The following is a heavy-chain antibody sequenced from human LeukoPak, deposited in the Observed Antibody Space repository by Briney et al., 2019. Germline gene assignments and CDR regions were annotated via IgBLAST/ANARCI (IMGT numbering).Heavy chain of an antibody. J-gene: IGHJ4*02. CDR1: GFTFSDYY. Sequence: PGGSLRLSCAASGFTFSDYYMTWIRQTPGKGLEWVSYISSSSSYTNYADSVKGRFTISRDNAKNSLYLQMNSLRVEDTAVYYCARAWGRVNVIENWGQGTLVTVAS. V-gene: IGHV3-11*03. CDR3: ARAWGRVNVIEN. CDR2: ISSSSSYT. D-gene: IGHD2-21*01.